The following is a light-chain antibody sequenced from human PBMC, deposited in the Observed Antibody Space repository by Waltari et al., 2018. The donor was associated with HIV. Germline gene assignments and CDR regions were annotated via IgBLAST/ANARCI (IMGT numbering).Light chain of an antibody. Sequence: QSALTQPASVSGSPGQSITISCTGTSGDVGSYNFVSWYQLHPGKAPKLIVYEDIKRPSGDSDRFAGSKSGNTASLTISGRQSEDEADYCCWAFAGAGNILFGGGTKLTVL. CDR2: EDI. V-gene: IGLV2-23*01. CDR3: WAFAGAGNIL. CDR1: SGDVGSYNF. J-gene: IGLJ2*01.